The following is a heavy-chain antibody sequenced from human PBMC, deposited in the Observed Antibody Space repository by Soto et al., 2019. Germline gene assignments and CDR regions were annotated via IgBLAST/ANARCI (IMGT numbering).Heavy chain of an antibody. D-gene: IGHD3-3*01. V-gene: IGHV3-33*01. J-gene: IGHJ4*02. CDR1: GFTFSSYG. CDR2: IWYDGSNK. Sequence: QAGGSLRLSCAASGFTFSSYGMHWVRQAPGKGLEWVAVIWYDGSNKYYADSVKGRFTISRDNSKNTLYLQMNSLRAEDTAVYYCARDRGNYDFWSGYHDYWGQGTLVTVSS. CDR3: ARDRGNYDFWSGYHDY.